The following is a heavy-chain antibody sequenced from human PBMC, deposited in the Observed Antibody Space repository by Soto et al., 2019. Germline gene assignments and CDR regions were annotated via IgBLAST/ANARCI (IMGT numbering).Heavy chain of an antibody. CDR1: GFTFSNAW. CDR3: TTDRYCSSTSCRQYFDY. D-gene: IGHD2-2*01. CDR2: IKSKTDGGTK. J-gene: IGHJ4*02. Sequence: GGSLRLSCAASGFTFSNAWMNWVRQAPGKGLEWVGRIKSKTDGGTKEYAAPVKGRLTISGDDSKNTLYLQMNSLKTEDTAVYYCTTDRYCSSTSCRQYFDYWGQGTLVTVSS. V-gene: IGHV3-15*07.